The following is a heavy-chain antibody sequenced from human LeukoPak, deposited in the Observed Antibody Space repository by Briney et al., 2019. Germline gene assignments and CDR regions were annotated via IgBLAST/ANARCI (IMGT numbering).Heavy chain of an antibody. J-gene: IGHJ4*02. D-gene: IGHD6-13*01. V-gene: IGHV4-4*02. CDR2: IYHSGST. CDR1: GGSISSTNR. Sequence: PSGTLSVTCGVSGGSISSTNRWSWVRQPPGKGLEWIGEIYHSGSTNYNPSLKSRVTISVDKSKNQFSLKLSSVTAADTAVYYCVAAAGTPGFFDYWGQGTLVTVSS. CDR3: VAAAGTPGFFDY.